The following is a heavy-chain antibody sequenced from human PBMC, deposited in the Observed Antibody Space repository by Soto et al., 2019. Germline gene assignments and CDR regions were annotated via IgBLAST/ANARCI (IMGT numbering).Heavy chain of an antibody. Sequence: SETLSLTCTVSGGSISSYYWSWIRQTPGKGLEWIGYIYYSGSTNYNPSLKSRVTISVDTSKNQFSLKLTFVTAADSALYYCARDRSSGWYRDFDYWGQGTLVTVSS. D-gene: IGHD6-19*01. J-gene: IGHJ4*02. CDR2: IYYSGST. CDR3: ARDRSSGWYRDFDY. V-gene: IGHV4-59*01. CDR1: GGSISSYY.